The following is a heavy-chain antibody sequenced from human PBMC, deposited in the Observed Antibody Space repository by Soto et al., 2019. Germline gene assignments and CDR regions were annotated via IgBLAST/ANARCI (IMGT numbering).Heavy chain of an antibody. V-gene: IGHV4-34*01. D-gene: IGHD2-2*01. J-gene: IGHJ4*02. CDR3: ARGYCSSTSCPDFDY. CDR2: INHSGST. CDR1: GGSLSDNY. Sequence: SETLSLTCAVYGGSLSDNYWSWIRQPPGKGLEWIGEINHSGSTNYNPSLKSRVTISVDTSKNQFSLKLSSVTAADTAVYYCARGYCSSTSCPDFDYWGQGTLVTVSS.